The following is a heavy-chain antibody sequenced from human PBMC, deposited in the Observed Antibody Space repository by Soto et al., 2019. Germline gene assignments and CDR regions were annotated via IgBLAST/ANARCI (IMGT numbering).Heavy chain of an antibody. CDR2: INPNSGGT. J-gene: IGHJ6*02. CDR3: ARESSMVTTLAFYYGMDV. Sequence: GASVKVSCKASGYTFTAYYMHWVRQAPGQGLEWMGWINPNSGGTNYAQKFQGWVTMTRDTSISTAYMKLSRLRSDDTAVYYCARESSMVTTLAFYYGMDVWGQGTTVTVSS. D-gene: IGHD5-18*01. V-gene: IGHV1-2*04. CDR1: GYTFTAYY.